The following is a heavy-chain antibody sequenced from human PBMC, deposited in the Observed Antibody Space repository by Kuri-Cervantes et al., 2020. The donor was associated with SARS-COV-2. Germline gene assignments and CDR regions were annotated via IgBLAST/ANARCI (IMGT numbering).Heavy chain of an antibody. D-gene: IGHD3-16*01. CDR3: AKMGDNYIKGDYGSEV. CDR2: ISNDGYNR. CDR1: GFSFSRFP. Sequence: GGSLRLSCAASGFSFSRFPMHWVRHAPGRGLEWVALISNDGYNRFYADFLKGRFTISRDNSKNTLHLDMNSLRPEETGVYYCAKMGDNYIKGDYGSEVWGQGITVTVSS. J-gene: IGHJ6*02. V-gene: IGHV3-30*18.